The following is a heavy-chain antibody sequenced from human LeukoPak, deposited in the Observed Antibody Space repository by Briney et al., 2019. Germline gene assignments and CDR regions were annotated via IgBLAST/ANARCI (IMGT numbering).Heavy chain of an antibody. CDR1: RFTFSDYY. J-gene: IGHJ5*02. Sequence: GGSLRLSCAASRFTFSDYYMSWIRQAPGRGLESVSYISSSGSTTYYTDSVKGRFTISRDNAKNSLYLQMDSLRPEDTAVYYCASSYCGGNCLVSWGQGTLVTVSS. D-gene: IGHD2-21*02. CDR2: ISSSGSTT. V-gene: IGHV3-11*01. CDR3: ASSYCGGNCLVS.